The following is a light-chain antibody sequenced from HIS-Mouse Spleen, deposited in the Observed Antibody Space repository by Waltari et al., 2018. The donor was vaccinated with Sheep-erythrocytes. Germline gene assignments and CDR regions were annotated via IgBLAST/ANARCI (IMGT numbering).Light chain of an antibody. J-gene: IGKJ4*01. CDR2: SAS. CDR1: QGISSY. Sequence: DIQLTQSPSSLSASVGDRVTITCRVSQGISSYLNWYRQKPGKVPKLLIYSASKLQSGVPSRFSGSGSGTDFTLTISSLQSEDFAVYYCQQYNNWPPLTFGGGTKVEIK. V-gene: IGKV1-27*01. CDR3: QQYNNWPPLT.